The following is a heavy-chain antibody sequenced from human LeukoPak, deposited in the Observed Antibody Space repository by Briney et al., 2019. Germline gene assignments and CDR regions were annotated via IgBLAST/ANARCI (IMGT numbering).Heavy chain of an antibody. Sequence: GGSLRLSCAASGFTFSSYGMHWVRQAPGKGLEWVAFIRYDGSNKYYADSVKGRFTISRDNSKNTLYLQMNSLRAEDTAVYYRACDGLWFGELSSTIMDVWGKGTTVTVSS. CDR1: GFTFSSYG. D-gene: IGHD3-10*01. J-gene: IGHJ6*03. CDR2: IRYDGSNK. V-gene: IGHV3-30*02. CDR3: ACDGLWFGELSSTIMDV.